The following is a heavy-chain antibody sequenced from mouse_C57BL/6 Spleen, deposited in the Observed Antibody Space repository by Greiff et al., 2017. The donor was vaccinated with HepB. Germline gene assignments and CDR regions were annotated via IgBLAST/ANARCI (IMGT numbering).Heavy chain of an antibody. D-gene: IGHD1-1*01. CDR2: IYPGDGDT. CDR1: GYAFRSSW. V-gene: IGHV1-82*01. Sequence: QVQLQQSGPELVKPGASVKISCKASGYAFRSSWMNWVKQRPGKGLEWIGRIYPGDGDTNYNGKFKGKATLTADKSSSTAYMQLSSLTSEDSAVYFCARSNYYGSRASYFDYWGQGTTLTVSS. CDR3: ARSNYYGSRASYFDY. J-gene: IGHJ2*01.